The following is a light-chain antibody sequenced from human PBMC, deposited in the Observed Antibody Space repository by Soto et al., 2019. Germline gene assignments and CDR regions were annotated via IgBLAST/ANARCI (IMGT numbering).Light chain of an antibody. V-gene: IGKV1-39*01. J-gene: IGKJ5*01. Sequence: DIQMTQSPSSLSASVGDRVTITCRAGQSITTYLNWFHQKSGKAPKVLIYGASSLQSGVPSRFSGSGTGTDFTLTITNLQPEDSATYFCQQSFAIPNTFGQGTRLEIK. CDR2: GAS. CDR1: QSITTY. CDR3: QQSFAIPNT.